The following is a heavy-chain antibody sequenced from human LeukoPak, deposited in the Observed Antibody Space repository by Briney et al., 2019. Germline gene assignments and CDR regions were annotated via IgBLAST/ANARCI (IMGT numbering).Heavy chain of an antibody. V-gene: IGHV3-23*01. D-gene: IGHD4-17*01. CDR3: AKETDYGDYGEWYFDL. J-gene: IGHJ2*01. Sequence: GGSLRLSCAASGFTFSSYAMSWVRQAPGKGLEWVSAISGSGGSTCYADSVKGRFTISRDNSKNTLNLQMNSLRAEDTAVYYCAKETDYGDYGEWYFDLWGRGTLVTVSS. CDR1: GFTFSSYA. CDR2: ISGSGGST.